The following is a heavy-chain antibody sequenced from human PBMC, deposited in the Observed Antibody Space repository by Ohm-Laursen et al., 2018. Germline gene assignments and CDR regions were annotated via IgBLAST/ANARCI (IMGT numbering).Heavy chain of an antibody. CDR2: IVHSGVDT. Sequence: SLRLSCAASGFIVSDNYVSWVRQAPGTGLEWVSSIVHSGVDTYYADSVKGRFTISRDNSKNTLYLQMNSLRADDTAVYYCAKGKLAHCSGATCYPFDYWGQGTLVTVSS. CDR1: GFIVSDNY. D-gene: IGHD2-15*01. V-gene: IGHV3-23*01. CDR3: AKGKLAHCSGATCYPFDY. J-gene: IGHJ4*02.